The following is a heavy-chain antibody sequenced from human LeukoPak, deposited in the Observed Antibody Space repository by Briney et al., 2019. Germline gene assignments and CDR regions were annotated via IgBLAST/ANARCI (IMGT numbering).Heavy chain of an antibody. Sequence: GGSLRLSCADSGFTVSSNYMTWVRQAPGKGLEWVTVIYSGGSTYYADSVKGRFAISRDDSKNTLYLQMNSLRAEDTAVYYCARALYGDYGIFDYWGQGTLVSVSS. J-gene: IGHJ4*02. D-gene: IGHD4-17*01. CDR2: IYSGGST. CDR3: ARALYGDYGIFDY. CDR1: GFTVSSNY. V-gene: IGHV3-53*01.